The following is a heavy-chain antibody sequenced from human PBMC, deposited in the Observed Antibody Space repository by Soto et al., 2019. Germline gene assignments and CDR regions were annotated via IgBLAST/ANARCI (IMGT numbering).Heavy chain of an antibody. D-gene: IGHD6-6*01. CDR2: ISGSGGST. Sequence: PGGSLRLSCAASGFNYSSYAMSWVRQAPGKGLEWVSAISGSGGSTYYADSVKGRFTISRENSKNTLYLQMNSLRAEDTAVYYCAKQAARPGLYYYSYMDVWGKGTTVTVSS. CDR1: GFNYSSYA. J-gene: IGHJ6*03. CDR3: AKQAARPGLYYYSYMDV. V-gene: IGHV3-23*01.